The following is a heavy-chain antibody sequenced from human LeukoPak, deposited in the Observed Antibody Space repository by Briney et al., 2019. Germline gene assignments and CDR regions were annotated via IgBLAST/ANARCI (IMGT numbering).Heavy chain of an antibody. J-gene: IGHJ4*02. CDR3: ARHRKIAAPLDY. CDR1: GVSISSSSYY. D-gene: IGHD6-13*01. CDR2: IYYSGST. V-gene: IGHV4-39*01. Sequence: PSETLSLTCTVSGVSISSSSYYWGWIRQPPGKGLEWIGSIYYSGSTYYNPSLKSRVTISVDTSKNQFSPKLSSVAAADTAVYYCARHRKIAAPLDYWGQGTLVTVSS.